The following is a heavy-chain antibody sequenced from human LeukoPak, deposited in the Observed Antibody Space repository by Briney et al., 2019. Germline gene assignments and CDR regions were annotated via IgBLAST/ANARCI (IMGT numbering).Heavy chain of an antibody. J-gene: IGHJ4*02. CDR3: ARDRHLEPLDY. CDR2: IYYSGST. V-gene: IGHV4-30-4*01. Sequence: SETLSLTCTVSGGSISSGDYYWSWIRQPPGKGLEWFGYIYYSGSTYYNPSLKSRLTISVDTSKNQFSLKLTSVTAADTAVYYCARDRHLEPLDYWGQGTLVTVSS. CDR1: GGSISSGDYY.